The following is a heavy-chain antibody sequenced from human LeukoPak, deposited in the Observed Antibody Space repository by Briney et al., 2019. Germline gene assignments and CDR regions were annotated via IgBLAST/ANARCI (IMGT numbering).Heavy chain of an antibody. Sequence: PSETLSLTCAVSGYSISSGYYWGWIRQPPGKGLEWIGSIYHSGSTYYNPSLKSRVTISVDASKSQFSLKLSSVTAADTAVYYCARDYYDSSGYGDYWGQGTLVTVSS. CDR3: ARDYYDSSGYGDY. V-gene: IGHV4-38-2*02. CDR2: IYHSGST. J-gene: IGHJ4*02. CDR1: GYSISSGYY. D-gene: IGHD3-22*01.